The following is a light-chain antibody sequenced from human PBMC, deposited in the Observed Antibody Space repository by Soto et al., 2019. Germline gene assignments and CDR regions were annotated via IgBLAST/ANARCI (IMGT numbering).Light chain of an antibody. CDR3: QQYNYWPPLT. Sequence: EIVMTQSPATLSVSPGERATLSCRASQTINSDLAWYQQKPGQAPRLLIHGASTRATGIPARFSGSGSGTEFTLTISSLQSEDFAVYYCQQYNYWPPLTFGGGTKVEIK. V-gene: IGKV3-15*01. CDR2: GAS. CDR1: QTINSD. J-gene: IGKJ4*01.